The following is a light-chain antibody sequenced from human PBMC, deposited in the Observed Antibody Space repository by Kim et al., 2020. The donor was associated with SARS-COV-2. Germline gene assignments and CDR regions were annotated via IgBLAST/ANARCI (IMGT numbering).Light chain of an antibody. J-gene: IGKJ4*01. CDR2: YVS. CDR3: QQYLSSSPSVS. V-gene: IGKV1-5*01. CDR1: EKIDRW. Sequence: VGDRVTTTCRASEKIDRWLDWYQQKPGKAPKLLIYYVSSLESGVPSRFSGSGSGTEFTLTISSLQPDDFATYFCQQYLSSSPSVSFGGGTKVDIK.